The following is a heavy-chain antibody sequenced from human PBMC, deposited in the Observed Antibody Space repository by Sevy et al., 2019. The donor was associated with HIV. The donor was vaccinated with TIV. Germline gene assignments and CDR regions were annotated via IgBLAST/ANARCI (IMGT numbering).Heavy chain of an antibody. CDR3: ARAHDYGDYREDY. D-gene: IGHD4-17*01. CDR1: GFTFSSYS. CDR2: ISSSSSTI. V-gene: IGHV3-48*02. J-gene: IGHJ4*02. Sequence: GGSLRLSCAASGFTFSSYSMNWVRQAPGKGLEWVAYISSSSSTIYYADSVKGRFTISRDNAKNSLYLQMNSLRDEDTAVYYCARAHDYGDYREDYWGQGTLVTVSS.